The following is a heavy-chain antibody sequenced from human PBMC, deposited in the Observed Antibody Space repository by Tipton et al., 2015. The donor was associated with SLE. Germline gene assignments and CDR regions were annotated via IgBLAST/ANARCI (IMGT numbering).Heavy chain of an antibody. CDR3: ARDLAVAGTGGGGFDY. CDR1: GYTFTGYG. J-gene: IGHJ4*02. CDR2: ISAYNGNT. Sequence: QSGAEVKKPGASVKVSCKASGYTFTGYGISWVRQAPGQGLEWMGWISAYNGNTNYAQKLQGRVTMTTDTSTSTAYMELRSLRSDDTAVYYCARDLAVAGTGGGGFDYWGQGTLVTVSS. D-gene: IGHD6-19*01. V-gene: IGHV1-18*01.